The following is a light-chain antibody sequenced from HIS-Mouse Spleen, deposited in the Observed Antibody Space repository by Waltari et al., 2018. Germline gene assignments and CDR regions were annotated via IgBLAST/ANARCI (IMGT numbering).Light chain of an antibody. CDR3: CSYAGSYPVV. Sequence: QSALTQPRSVSGSPGQSVTISCTGTSSDVGGYNYVSWYQQHPGKAPKRMSYDVIKRPSGVPDRVAGSKSGNTASLIISGLQAEDEADYYCCSYAGSYPVVFGGGTKLT. CDR2: DVI. CDR1: SSDVGGYNY. J-gene: IGLJ2*01. V-gene: IGLV2-11*01.